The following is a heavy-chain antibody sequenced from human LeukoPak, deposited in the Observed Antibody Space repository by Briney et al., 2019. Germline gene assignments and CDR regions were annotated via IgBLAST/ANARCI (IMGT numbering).Heavy chain of an antibody. CDR3: ARLLVAVAGGGIDY. CDR2: IYYSGST. D-gene: IGHD6-19*01. J-gene: IGHJ4*02. V-gene: IGHV4-39*07. Sequence: PSETLSLTCTVSGGSISSSSYYWGWIRQPPGKGLEWIGSIYYSGSTYYNPSLKSRVTISVDTSENQFSLKLSSVTAADTAVYYCARLLVAVAGGGIDYWGQGTLVTVSS. CDR1: GGSISSSSYY.